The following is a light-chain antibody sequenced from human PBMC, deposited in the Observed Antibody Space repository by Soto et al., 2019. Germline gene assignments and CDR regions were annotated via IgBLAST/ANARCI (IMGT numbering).Light chain of an antibody. CDR2: WAS. CDR3: QQYYSTPRT. CDR1: QSALYSSNNKNY. J-gene: IGKJ4*01. Sequence: DIVMTQSRDSLSVSVGHGATINCKPSQSALYSSNNKNYLAWYQQKPGQPPKLLIYWASTRESGVPDRFSGSGSGTDFTLTISSLQAEDVAVYDCQQYYSTPRTFGGGTKVDIK. V-gene: IGKV4-1*01.